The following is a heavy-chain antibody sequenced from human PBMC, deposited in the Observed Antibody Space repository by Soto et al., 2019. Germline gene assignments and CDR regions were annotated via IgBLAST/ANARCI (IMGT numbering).Heavy chain of an antibody. CDR2: ISAYNGNT. CDR1: GYTFTSYG. V-gene: IGHV1-18*04. J-gene: IGHJ4*02. CDR3: FVSVAGTTRGDY. D-gene: IGHD6-19*01. Sequence: ASVKVSCKASGYTFTSYGISWVRQAPGQGLEWMGWISAYNGNTNYAQKLQGRVTMTTDTPTSTAYMELRSLRSDDTAVYYCFVSVAGTTRGDYWGQGTLVTVSS.